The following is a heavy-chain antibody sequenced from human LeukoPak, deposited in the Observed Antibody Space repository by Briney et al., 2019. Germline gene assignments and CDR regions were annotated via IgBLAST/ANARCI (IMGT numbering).Heavy chain of an antibody. V-gene: IGHV3-23*01. D-gene: IGHD4-17*01. Sequence: GGSLRLSCAASGFTFSGYAMSWVRQAPGKGLEWVSAISGSGGSTYYADSVKGRFTISRDNSKNTLYLQMNSLRAEDTAVYYCAKDLHPNGDLIPDAFDIWGQGTMVTVSS. J-gene: IGHJ3*02. CDR2: ISGSGGST. CDR3: AKDLHPNGDLIPDAFDI. CDR1: GFTFSGYA.